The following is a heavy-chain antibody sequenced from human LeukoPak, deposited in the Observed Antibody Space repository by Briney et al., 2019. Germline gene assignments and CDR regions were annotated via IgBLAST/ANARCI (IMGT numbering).Heavy chain of an antibody. D-gene: IGHD6-6*01. V-gene: IGHV1-46*01. CDR3: FGLDSTRYSSSSKVSGY. CDR1: GYTFTSYY. J-gene: IGHJ4*02. Sequence: ASVKVSCKASGYTFTSYYMHWVRQAPGQGLEWMGIINPSGGSTSYAQKFQGRVTMTRDTSTSTVYMELSSLRSEDTAVYSCFGLDSTRYSSSSKVSGYWGQGTLVTVSS. CDR2: INPSGGST.